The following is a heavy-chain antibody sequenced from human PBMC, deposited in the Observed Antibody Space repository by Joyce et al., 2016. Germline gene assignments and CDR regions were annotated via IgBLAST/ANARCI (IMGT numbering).Heavy chain of an antibody. V-gene: IGHV1-18*01. CDR2: ISTYNGNA. CDR1: GYTCINYG. CDR3: ARDHYFDS. Sequence: QVHLVQSGAEVKRPGASVKVSCKASGYTCINYGLNWVRQAPGQGLEWMGWISTYNGNASHTQKLQGRVIMTTETSTSTAYMELRSLRSDDTAVYYCARDHYFDSWGQGTLVTVSS. J-gene: IGHJ4*02.